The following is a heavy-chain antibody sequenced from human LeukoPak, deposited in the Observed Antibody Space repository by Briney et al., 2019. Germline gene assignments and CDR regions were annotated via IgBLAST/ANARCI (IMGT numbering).Heavy chain of an antibody. Sequence: ASVKVSCKASGYTFTGYYMHWVRQAPGQGLEWMSWINPNSGGTNYAQKFQGRVTMTRDTSISTAYMELSRLRSDDTAVYYCAREGTVVPTADDAFDIWGQGTMVTVSS. CDR3: AREGTVVPTADDAFDI. CDR2: INPNSGGT. J-gene: IGHJ3*02. CDR1: GYTFTGYY. V-gene: IGHV1-2*02. D-gene: IGHD2-2*01.